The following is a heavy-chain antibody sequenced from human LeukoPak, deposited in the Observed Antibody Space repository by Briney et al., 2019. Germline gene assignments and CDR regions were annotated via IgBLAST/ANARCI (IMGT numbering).Heavy chain of an antibody. J-gene: IGHJ6*02. CDR3: ARGGLGWTPHPGYYYYGMDV. CDR2: IYTSGST. Sequence: SQTLSLTCIVSGGSISSGSYYWSWIRQPAGKGLEWIGRIYTSGSTNYNPSLKSRVTISVDTSKNQFSLKLSSVTAADTAVYYCARGGLGWTPHPGYYYYGMDVWGQGTTVTVSS. CDR1: GGSISSGSYY. V-gene: IGHV4-61*02. D-gene: IGHD3-16*01.